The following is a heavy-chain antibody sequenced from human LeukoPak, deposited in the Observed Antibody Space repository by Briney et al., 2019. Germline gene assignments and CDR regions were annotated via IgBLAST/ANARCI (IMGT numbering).Heavy chain of an antibody. V-gene: IGHV3-23*01. D-gene: IGHD6-19*01. CDR1: GFTFSSYA. CDR3: AKVVGLQWLVRANFDY. J-gene: IGHJ4*02. Sequence: GGSLRLSCAASGFTFSSYAMRWVRQAPGKGLEWVSTISGCGGSTYYADSVKGRFTISRDNSKNTLYLQMNSPRAEDTAVYYCAKVVGLQWLVRANFDYWGQGTLVTVSS. CDR2: ISGCGGST.